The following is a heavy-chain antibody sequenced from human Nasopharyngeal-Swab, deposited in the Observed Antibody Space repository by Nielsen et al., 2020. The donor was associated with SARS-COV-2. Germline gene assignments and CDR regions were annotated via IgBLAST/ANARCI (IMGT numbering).Heavy chain of an antibody. V-gene: IGHV4-34*01. D-gene: IGHD1-1*01. CDR3: ARGRGGQQLVRTYYYYGLDV. J-gene: IGHJ6*02. Sequence: SQTLSLTCGVYGGSLSGHYWSWIRQPPRKGLEWIGEINHSGTTNYKPPLKSRVTISVDTSKNQFSLKVRSVSAADTAIYFCARGRGGQQLVRTYYYYGLDVWGQGTTVTVSS. CDR2: INHSGTT. CDR1: GGSLSGHY.